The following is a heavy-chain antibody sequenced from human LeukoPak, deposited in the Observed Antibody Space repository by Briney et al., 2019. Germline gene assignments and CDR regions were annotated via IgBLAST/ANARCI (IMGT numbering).Heavy chain of an antibody. J-gene: IGHJ4*02. CDR1: GFTFDDYA. CDR3: AKDSYYDSSGYPDY. V-gene: IGHV3-9*01. Sequence: SLRLSCAASGFTFDDYAMHWVRQAPGKGLEWVSGISWNSGSIGYADSVKGRFTISRDNAKNSLYLQMNSLRAEDTALYYCAKDSYYDSSGYPDYWGQGTLVTVPS. D-gene: IGHD3-22*01. CDR2: ISWNSGSI.